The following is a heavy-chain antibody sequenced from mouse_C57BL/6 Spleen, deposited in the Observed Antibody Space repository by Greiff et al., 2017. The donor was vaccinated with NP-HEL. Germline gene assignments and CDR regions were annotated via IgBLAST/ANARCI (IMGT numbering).Heavy chain of an antibody. CDR3: ARVVGYAMDY. J-gene: IGHJ4*01. D-gene: IGHD1-1*01. CDR1: GFTFSDYY. Sequence: EVQLVESEGGLVQPGSSMKLSCTASGFTFSDYYMAWVRQVPEKGLEWVANINYDGSSTYYLDSLKSRFIISRDNAKNILYLQMSSLKSEDTATYYCARVVGYAMDYWGQGTSVTVSS. V-gene: IGHV5-16*01. CDR2: INYDGSST.